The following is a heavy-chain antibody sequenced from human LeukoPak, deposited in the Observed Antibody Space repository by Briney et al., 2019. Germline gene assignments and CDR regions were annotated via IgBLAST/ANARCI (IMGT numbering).Heavy chain of an antibody. D-gene: IGHD6-19*01. CDR2: IYTSGTT. Sequence: SETLSLTCTVSGDSISSYYWTWIRQPAGKGLDRIGRIYTSGTTNYNPSLKSRVTISVDKSKNQFSLNLSSVTAADTAVYYCARDRPNLAGILDYWGQGTLVTVSS. V-gene: IGHV4-4*07. CDR1: GDSISSYY. J-gene: IGHJ4*02. CDR3: ARDRPNLAGILDY.